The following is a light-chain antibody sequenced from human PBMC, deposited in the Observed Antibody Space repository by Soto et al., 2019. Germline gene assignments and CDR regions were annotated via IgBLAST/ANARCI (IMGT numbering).Light chain of an antibody. CDR3: QSYDSSLSVYV. V-gene: IGLV1-40*01. CDR2: GNS. Sequence: QPALTQPPSVSGAPGQRVTISCTGSSSNIGAGYDVHWYQQLPGTAPKLLIYGNSNRPSGVPDRFSGSKSGTSASLAITGLQAEDEADYYCQSYDSSLSVYVFGTGTKVTVL. J-gene: IGLJ1*01. CDR1: SSNIGAGYD.